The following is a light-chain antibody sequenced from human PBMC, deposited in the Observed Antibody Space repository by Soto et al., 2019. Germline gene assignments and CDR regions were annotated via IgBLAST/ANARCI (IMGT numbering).Light chain of an antibody. CDR2: RNN. CDR1: SSNSGSNY. J-gene: IGLJ2*01. V-gene: IGLV1-47*01. Sequence: QSVLTQPASASGTPGQRVTISCSGSSSNSGSNYVYWYQQFPGAAPKLLISRNNQRPSGVPDRFSASKSGTSASRAISGLRSEDEADYYCASWDDSLSASVVFGGGTQLTVL. CDR3: ASWDDSLSASVV.